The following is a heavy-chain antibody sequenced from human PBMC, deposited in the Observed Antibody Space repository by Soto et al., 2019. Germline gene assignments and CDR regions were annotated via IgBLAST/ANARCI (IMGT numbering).Heavy chain of an antibody. V-gene: IGHV4-31*03. D-gene: IGHD5-12*01. CDR3: ARDYFYSGYDSNWFDP. CDR1: GGPISSGGYY. CDR2: IYYSGST. J-gene: IGHJ5*02. Sequence: SETLSLTCTVSGGPISSGGYYWSWIRQHPGKGLEWIGYIYYSGSTYYNPSLKSRVTISVDTSKNQFSLKLSSVTAADTAVYYCARDYFYSGYDSNWFDPWGQGTLVTVSS.